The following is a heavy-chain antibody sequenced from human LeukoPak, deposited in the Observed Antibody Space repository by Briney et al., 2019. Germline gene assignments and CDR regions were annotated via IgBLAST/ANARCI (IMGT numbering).Heavy chain of an antibody. CDR3: ARSLEAGYSSSWYWGY. CDR2: ISSSGSTI. J-gene: IGHJ4*02. CDR1: GFTFSDYY. V-gene: IGHV3-11*04. Sequence: PGGSLRLSCAASGFTFSDYYMCWIRQAPGKGLLWVSYISSSGSTIYYADSVKGRFTISRDNAKNSLYLQMNSLRAEDTAVYYCARSLEAGYSSSWYWGYWGQGTLVTVSS. D-gene: IGHD6-13*01.